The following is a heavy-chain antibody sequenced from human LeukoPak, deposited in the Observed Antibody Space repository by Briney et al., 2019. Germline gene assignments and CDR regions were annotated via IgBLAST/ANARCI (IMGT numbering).Heavy chain of an antibody. J-gene: IGHJ4*02. CDR3: ARDPRIIVGAMGGFDY. V-gene: IGHV3-30*02. CDR2: IRYDGSNK. D-gene: IGHD1-26*01. CDR1: GFTFSSYG. Sequence: TGGSLRLSCAASGFTFSSYGMHWVRQAPGKGLEWVAFIRYDGSNKYYADSVKGRFTISRDNSKNTLYLQMNSLRAEDTAVYYCARDPRIIVGAMGGFDYWGQGTLVTVSS.